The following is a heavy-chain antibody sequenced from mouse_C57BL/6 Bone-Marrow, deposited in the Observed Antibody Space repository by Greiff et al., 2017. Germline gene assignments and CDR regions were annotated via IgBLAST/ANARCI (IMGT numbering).Heavy chain of an antibody. J-gene: IGHJ4*01. CDR2: IYPRSGNT. Sequence: VQLQQSGAELARPGASVKLSCKASGYTFTSYGISWVKQRTGQGLEWIGEIYPRSGNTYYNEKFKGKATLTADKSSSTAYMELRSLTSEDSAVYFCARKGFMDYWGQGTSVTVSS. V-gene: IGHV1-81*01. CDR1: GYTFTSYG. CDR3: ARKGFMDY.